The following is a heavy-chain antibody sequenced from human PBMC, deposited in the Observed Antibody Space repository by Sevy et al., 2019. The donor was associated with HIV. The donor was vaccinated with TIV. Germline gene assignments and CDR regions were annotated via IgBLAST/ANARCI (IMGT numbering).Heavy chain of an antibody. V-gene: IGHV4-61*01. CDR3: ARWVISRGARPSRAYNWFDP. J-gene: IGHJ5*02. CDR1: GGSVSSGSYY. D-gene: IGHD6-6*01. Sequence: SETLSLTCTVSGGSVSSGSYYWSWIRQPPGKGLEWIGYIYYSGSTNYNPSLKSRITISVDTSKNQFSLKLSSVTAADMAVYYCARWVISRGARPSRAYNWFDPWGQRTLVTVSS. CDR2: IYYSGST.